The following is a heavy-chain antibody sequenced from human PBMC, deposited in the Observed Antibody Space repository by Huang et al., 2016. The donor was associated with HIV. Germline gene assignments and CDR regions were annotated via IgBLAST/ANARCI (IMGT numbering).Heavy chain of an antibody. CDR1: GTSMTSSTFY. CDR2: VYFRGKT. Sequence: QLRESGPGLVTPSETLSLTCSASGTSMTSSTFYWGWFRQPPGRGLEWSGSVYFRGKTYYNPSLKGGVTISIDTANKQYSMRLTSVTAADTAVYFCAREVRSVDTDRPDGYYYRGLDVWGQGTTVIVSS. J-gene: IGHJ6*02. D-gene: IGHD2-2*03. CDR3: AREVRSVDTDRPDGYYYRGLDV. V-gene: IGHV4-39*02.